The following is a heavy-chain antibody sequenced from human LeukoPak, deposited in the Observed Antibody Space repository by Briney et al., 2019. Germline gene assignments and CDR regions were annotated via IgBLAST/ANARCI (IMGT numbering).Heavy chain of an antibody. Sequence: SETLSLTCTVSGGSISLYYWNWIRQPAGKGLKWIGRIFTSGITNYNPSLKSRVTMSVDTSKSQFSLALSSVTAADTAVYYCAREISGSYYNPLGYMDVWGKGTTVTVSS. J-gene: IGHJ6*03. CDR3: AREISGSYYNPLGYMDV. CDR2: IFTSGIT. D-gene: IGHD3-10*01. CDR1: GGSISLYY. V-gene: IGHV4-4*07.